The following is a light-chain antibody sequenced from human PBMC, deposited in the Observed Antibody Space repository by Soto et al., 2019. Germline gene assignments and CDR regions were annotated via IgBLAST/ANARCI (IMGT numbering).Light chain of an antibody. V-gene: IGKV1-39*01. Sequence: DIQMTQSPSSLSASVGDRVTITCRASQSISYYLNWYQQKQGRAPRLLIYSTSTLQSGVPSNFSGSASGTDFTLTISSLQPEDFATYYCQQSYSTPWTFGQGPKVEI. J-gene: IGKJ1*01. CDR2: STS. CDR1: QSISYY. CDR3: QQSYSTPWT.